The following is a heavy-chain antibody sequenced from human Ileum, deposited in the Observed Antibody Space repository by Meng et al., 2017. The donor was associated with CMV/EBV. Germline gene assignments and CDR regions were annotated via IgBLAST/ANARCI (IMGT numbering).Heavy chain of an antibody. D-gene: IGHD5-24*01. CDR2: INTNTGNP. CDR1: GYSFITYG. CDR3: TRGDGDHSSKFDY. Sequence: KTSGYSFITYGINWVRQAPGQRLEWMGWINTNTGNPTYAQDFTGRFVFSLDTSVSTTYLQINGLRTEDSAVYYCTRGDGDHSSKFDYWGQGTLVTVSS. V-gene: IGHV7-4-1*02. J-gene: IGHJ4*02.